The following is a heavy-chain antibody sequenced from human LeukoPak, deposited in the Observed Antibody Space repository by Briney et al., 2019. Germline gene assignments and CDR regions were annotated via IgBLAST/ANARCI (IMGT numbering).Heavy chain of an antibody. Sequence: PGRSLRLSCAASRFTFDDYAMHWVRQAPGKGLEWVSSISWNSVNIGYADSVKGRFTISRDNAKNSLYLQMNSLRPEDMALYYCAKDGYSGSPTHFDYWGQGTLVTVSS. CDR1: RFTFDDYA. CDR2: ISWNSVNI. J-gene: IGHJ4*02. CDR3: AKDGYSGSPTHFDY. D-gene: IGHD1-26*01. V-gene: IGHV3-9*03.